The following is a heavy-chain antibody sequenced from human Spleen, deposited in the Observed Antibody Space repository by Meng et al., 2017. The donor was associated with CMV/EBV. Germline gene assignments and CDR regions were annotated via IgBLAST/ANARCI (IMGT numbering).Heavy chain of an antibody. CDR1: GFKFDGYA. CDR2: MSWGTGSE. Sequence: GGSLRLSCAASGFKFDGYAMHWVRQPPGKGLEWVAGMSWGTGSEAYADSVKGRFTISRDNANHFLFLQMNTLRAEDTALYFCAKDFGGGYDQLDYWGQGTAVTVSS. J-gene: IGHJ4*02. D-gene: IGHD5-12*01. V-gene: IGHV3-9*01. CDR3: AKDFGGGYDQLDY.